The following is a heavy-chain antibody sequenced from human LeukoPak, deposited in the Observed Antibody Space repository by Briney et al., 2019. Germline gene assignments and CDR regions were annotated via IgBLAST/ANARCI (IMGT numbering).Heavy chain of an antibody. D-gene: IGHD6-13*01. J-gene: IGHJ6*02. CDR3: ARWGDIAAAGTMYYYGMDV. Sequence: ASVKVSCKASGYTFTGYYMHWVRQAPGQGLEWMGWINPNSGGTNYAQKFQGRVTMTRNTSISTAYMELSSLRSEDTAVYYCARWGDIAAAGTMYYYGMDVWGQGTTVTVSS. CDR1: GYTFTGYY. V-gene: IGHV1-2*02. CDR2: INPNSGGT.